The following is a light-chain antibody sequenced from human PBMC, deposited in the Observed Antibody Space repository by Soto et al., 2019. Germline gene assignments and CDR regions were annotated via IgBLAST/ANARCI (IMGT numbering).Light chain of an antibody. CDR2: GAS. V-gene: IGKV3-20*01. CDR1: QSVSSSY. CDR3: QQYGSSRWT. J-gene: IGKJ1*01. Sequence: EIVLTQSPGTLSLSPGERATLSCRASQSVSSSYLAWYQQNRGKAPRLLIYGASSRAPGIPDRFGGSGSGTDFTLTISRLEPEDFAVYYCQQYGSSRWTLGQGTKVEIK.